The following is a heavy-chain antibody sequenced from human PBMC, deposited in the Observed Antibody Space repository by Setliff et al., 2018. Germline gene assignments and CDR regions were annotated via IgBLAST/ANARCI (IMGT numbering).Heavy chain of an antibody. Sequence: SETLSLTCAVYGDSFSDYYWSWLRQPPGKGLEWIEEVNHYGSTKYKSSLRSRVTISVDTSKNQFSLKLNSVTAADTAVYYCARRWNFGPYGSGIHDGFDMWGQGTMVTVSS. V-gene: IGHV4-34*01. J-gene: IGHJ3*02. CDR2: VNHYGST. CDR1: GDSFSDYY. D-gene: IGHD3-10*01. CDR3: ARRWNFGPYGSGIHDGFDM.